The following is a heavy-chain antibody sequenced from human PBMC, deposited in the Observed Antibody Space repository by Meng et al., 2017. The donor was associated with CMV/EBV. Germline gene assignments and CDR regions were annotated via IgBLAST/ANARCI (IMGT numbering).Heavy chain of an antibody. J-gene: IGHJ4*02. V-gene: IGHV1-69*12. CDR2: IIPIFGTA. CDR3: AREGALAYFDY. D-gene: IGHD5-12*01. Sequence: QVRLVPPGADVTKPGSSVLVSCTASGGTFSRYAISWVRQAPGQGLEWMRGIIPIFGTANYAQKFQGRVTITADESTSTAYMELSSLRFEDTAVYYCAREGALAYFDYWGQGTLVTVSS. CDR1: GGTFSRYA.